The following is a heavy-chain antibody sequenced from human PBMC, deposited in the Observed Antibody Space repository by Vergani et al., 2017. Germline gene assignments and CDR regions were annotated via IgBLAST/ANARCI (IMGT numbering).Heavy chain of an antibody. V-gene: IGHV3-72*01. CDR3: ARLGYCSSTTCRQAFDI. D-gene: IGHD2-2*01. Sequence: VQLVESGGGVVQPGRSLRLSCAASGFTFNQYGMHWVRQAPGKGLEWVGRTRNKANSYTTEYAASVKGRFTISRDDSKNSLYLQMNSLKIEDTAVYYCARLGYCSSTTCRQAFDIWGQGTMVTVS. CDR2: TRNKANSYTT. CDR1: GFTFNQYG. J-gene: IGHJ3*02.